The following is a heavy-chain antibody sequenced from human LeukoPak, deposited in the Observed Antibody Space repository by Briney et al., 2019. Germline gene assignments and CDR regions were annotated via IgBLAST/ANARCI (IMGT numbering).Heavy chain of an antibody. V-gene: IGHV1-69*05. CDR1: GGTFSSYA. Sequence: ASVKVSCKASGGTFSSYAISWVRQAPGQGLELMGGIIPIFGTANYAQKFQGRVTITTDESTSTAYMELSSLRSEDTAVYYCARSAAIAAATGSFDYWGQGTLVTVSS. J-gene: IGHJ4*02. CDR3: ARSAAIAAATGSFDY. CDR2: IIPIFGTA. D-gene: IGHD6-13*01.